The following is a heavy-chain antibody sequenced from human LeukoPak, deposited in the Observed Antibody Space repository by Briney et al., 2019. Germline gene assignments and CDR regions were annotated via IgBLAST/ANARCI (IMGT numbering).Heavy chain of an antibody. CDR2: IIPIFGTA. V-gene: IGHV1-69*05. J-gene: IGHJ3*02. D-gene: IGHD3-22*01. Sequence: SVKVSCKASGGTFSSYAISWVRQAPGQGLEWMGRIIPIFGTANYAQKFQGRVTITTDESMSTAYMELSSLRSEDTAVYYCARDHLPLAYYDRLDAFDIWGQGTMVTVSS. CDR3: ARDHLPLAYYDRLDAFDI. CDR1: GGTFSSYA.